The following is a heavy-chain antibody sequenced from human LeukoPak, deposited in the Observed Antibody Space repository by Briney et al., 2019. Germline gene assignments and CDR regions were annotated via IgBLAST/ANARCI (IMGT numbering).Heavy chain of an antibody. Sequence: GGSLRLSCAASGFTFSSHAMGWVRQAPGKGLEWVSAIGGSGGSTYYADSVKGRFTISRDNSKNTLYLQMNSLRAEETALYYFARDPGVVGFYYFDYWGQGTLVTVSS. CDR1: GFTFSSHA. CDR3: ARDPGVVGFYYFDY. J-gene: IGHJ4*02. CDR2: IGGSGGST. V-gene: IGHV3-23*01. D-gene: IGHD3-3*01.